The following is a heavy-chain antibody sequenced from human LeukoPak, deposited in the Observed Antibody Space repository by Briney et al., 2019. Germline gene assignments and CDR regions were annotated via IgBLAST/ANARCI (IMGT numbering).Heavy chain of an antibody. CDR1: GGSISSYY. D-gene: IGHD3-10*01. CDR2: IYYSGST. Sequence: PSETLSLTCTVSGGSISSYYWSWIRQPPGKGLEWVGYIYYSGSTNYNPSLKSRVTMSVDKSKNQFSLKLSSVTAADTAVYYCARDRVAYYYGSGSSQFQHWGQGTLVTVSS. CDR3: ARDRVAYYYGSGSSQFQH. V-gene: IGHV4-59*12. J-gene: IGHJ1*01.